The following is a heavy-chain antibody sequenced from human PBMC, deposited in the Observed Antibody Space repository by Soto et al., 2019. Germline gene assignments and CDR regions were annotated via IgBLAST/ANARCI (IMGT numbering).Heavy chain of an antibody. CDR3: ARHSNWGLNYYYGMDV. CDR1: GYSFTSYW. V-gene: IGHV5-51*01. CDR2: IYPGDSDT. D-gene: IGHD7-27*01. J-gene: IGHJ6*02. Sequence: GESLKISCKGSGYSFTSYWIGWVRQMPGKGLEWMGIIYPGDSDTKYSPSFQGQVTMSADKSISIVYLQWSSLKTSDTAMYYCARHSNWGLNYYYGMDVWGQGTTVTVSS.